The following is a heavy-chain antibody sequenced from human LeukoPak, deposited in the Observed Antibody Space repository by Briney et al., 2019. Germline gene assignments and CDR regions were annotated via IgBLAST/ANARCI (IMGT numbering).Heavy chain of an antibody. Sequence: PGGSLRLSCAASGFTFSSYGMHWVRQAPGKGLEWVAVIWYGGSNKYYADSVKGRFTISRDNSKNTLYLQMNSLRAEDTAVYYCAKSSDPIVVVPAANYYYYMDVWGKGTTVTVSS. V-gene: IGHV3-30*02. J-gene: IGHJ6*03. CDR2: IWYGGSNK. D-gene: IGHD2-2*01. CDR3: AKSSDPIVVVPAANYYYYMDV. CDR1: GFTFSSYG.